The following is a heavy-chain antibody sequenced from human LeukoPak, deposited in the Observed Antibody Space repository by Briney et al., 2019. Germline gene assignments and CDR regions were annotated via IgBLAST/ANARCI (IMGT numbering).Heavy chain of an antibody. Sequence: ASVKVSCKVSGYTLTELSMHWVRQAPGKGLEWMGGFDPEDGETIYAQKFQARVTMTTDTSTTTAYMELRSLRSDDTAVYYCAKDRGWQYADYETVAVEHWGQGTLVTVSS. D-gene: IGHD4-17*01. CDR2: FDPEDGET. CDR3: AKDRGWQYADYETVAVEH. V-gene: IGHV1-24*01. CDR1: GYTLTELS. J-gene: IGHJ4*02.